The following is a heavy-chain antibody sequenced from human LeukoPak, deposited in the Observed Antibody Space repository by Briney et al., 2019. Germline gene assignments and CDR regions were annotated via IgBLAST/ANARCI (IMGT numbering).Heavy chain of an antibody. CDR1: GFSFSSYW. J-gene: IGHJ5*01. Sequence: GGSLRLSCAASGFSFSSYWMSWVRQAPGKGLEWVANIKEDGTEKYYVDSVKGRFTISRDNAKNSLYLQMNSLRAEDTAVYYCARGLGQLVSWGQGTLVTVSS. D-gene: IGHD3-16*01. CDR3: ARGLGQLVS. V-gene: IGHV3-7*03. CDR2: IKEDGTEK.